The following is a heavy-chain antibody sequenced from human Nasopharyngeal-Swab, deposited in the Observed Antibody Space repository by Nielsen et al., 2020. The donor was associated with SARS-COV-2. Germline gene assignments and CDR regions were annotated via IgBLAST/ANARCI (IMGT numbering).Heavy chain of an antibody. Sequence: GGSLRLSCAASGFPFRNYYMTWVRQPPGKGLEWVANIKQGGSEQFYVDSVKGRFTISRDDAKNSVYLQMNSLRAEDTAVYYCAREGQGGFDIWGQGTMVTVSS. V-gene: IGHV3-7*04. D-gene: IGHD2-15*01. CDR3: AREGQGGFDI. CDR1: GFPFRNYY. J-gene: IGHJ3*02. CDR2: IKQGGSEQ.